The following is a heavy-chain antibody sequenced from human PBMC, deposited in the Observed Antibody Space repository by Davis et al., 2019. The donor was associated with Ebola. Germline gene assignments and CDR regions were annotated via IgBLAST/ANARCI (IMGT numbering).Heavy chain of an antibody. D-gene: IGHD4-23*01. Sequence: GSLKISCAASGFTFSSYTMNWVRQAPGKGLEWVSCISSSGSYIYSADSVKGRFTISRDSAKNSLSLQMNSLRAEDTAVYYCARERGYGGVFDMWGQGTMVTVSS. CDR1: GFTFSSYT. CDR2: ISSSGSYI. J-gene: IGHJ3*02. V-gene: IGHV3-21*01. CDR3: ARERGYGGVFDM.